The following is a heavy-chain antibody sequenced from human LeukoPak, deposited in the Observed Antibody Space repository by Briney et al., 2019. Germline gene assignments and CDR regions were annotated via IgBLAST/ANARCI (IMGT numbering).Heavy chain of an antibody. J-gene: IGHJ3*02. CDR1: GYSFTSYW. CDR2: IYPGDSDT. D-gene: IGHD3-22*01. Sequence: GESLKISCKGSGYSFTSYWIGWVRQMPGKGLEWMGIIYPGDSDTRYSPSFQGQVTISADKSISTAYLQWSSLKASDAAMYYCARGGRVVVIDDAFDIRGQGTMVTVSS. CDR3: ARGGRVVVIDDAFDI. V-gene: IGHV5-51*01.